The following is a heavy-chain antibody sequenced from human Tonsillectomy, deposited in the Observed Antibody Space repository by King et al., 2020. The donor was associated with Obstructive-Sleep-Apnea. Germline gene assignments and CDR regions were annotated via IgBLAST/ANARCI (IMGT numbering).Heavy chain of an antibody. CDR2: IYYSGST. D-gene: IGHD4-17*01. CDR3: ARVTVTTENWVAPVTTENWFDP. J-gene: IGHJ5*02. Sequence: QLQESGPGLVKPSQTLSLTCTVSGGSISSGDYYWSWIRQPPGKGLEWIGYIYYSGSTYYNPSLKSRVTISVDTSKNQFSLKLSSVTAADTAVYYCARVTVTTENWVAPVTTENWFDPWGQGTLVTVSS. V-gene: IGHV4-30-4*01. CDR1: GGSISSGDYY.